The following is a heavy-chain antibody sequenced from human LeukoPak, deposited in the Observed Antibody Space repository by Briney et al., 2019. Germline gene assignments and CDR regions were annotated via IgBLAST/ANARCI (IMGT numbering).Heavy chain of an antibody. Sequence: SVKVSCKASGGIFSSYAISWVRQAPGQGLEWMGGIIPIFGTANYAQKFQGRVTITTDESTSTAYMELSSLRSEDTAVYYCARGINRDDFWSGYHNDYYYMDVWGKGTTVTVSS. CDR1: GGIFSSYA. V-gene: IGHV1-69*05. CDR2: IIPIFGTA. D-gene: IGHD3-3*01. J-gene: IGHJ6*03. CDR3: ARGINRDDFWSGYHNDYYYMDV.